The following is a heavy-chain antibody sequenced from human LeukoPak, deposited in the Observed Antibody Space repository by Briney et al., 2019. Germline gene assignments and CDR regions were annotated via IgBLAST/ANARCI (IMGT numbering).Heavy chain of an antibody. J-gene: IGHJ4*02. Sequence: GGSLRLSCAASGFIFSTYSMNWVRQAPGKGLEWVSSISSSTSYIYYADSVKGRFTISRDNAKNSLYLQMNSLRPEDTAVYYCASQRGDYYGRFTDYWGQGTLVTVSS. D-gene: IGHD3-10*01. V-gene: IGHV3-21*01. CDR3: ASQRGDYYGRFTDY. CDR2: ISSSTSYI. CDR1: GFIFSTYS.